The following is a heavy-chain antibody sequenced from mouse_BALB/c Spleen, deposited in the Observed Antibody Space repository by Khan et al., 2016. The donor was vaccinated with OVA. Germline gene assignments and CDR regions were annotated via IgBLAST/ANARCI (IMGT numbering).Heavy chain of an antibody. CDR2: INPTSGYT. V-gene: IGHV1-7*01. J-gene: IGHJ2*01. CDR3: TRDRIDY. Sequence: VQLQQSGAERAKPGASVKMSCKASGYTFTTYWMHWVKQRPGQGLEWIGYINPTSGYTDYNEKFKDRATLSADKSSSTAYMQLSSLTSEDSAVYYCTRDRIDYLGQGTTLTVSS. CDR1: GYTFTTYW.